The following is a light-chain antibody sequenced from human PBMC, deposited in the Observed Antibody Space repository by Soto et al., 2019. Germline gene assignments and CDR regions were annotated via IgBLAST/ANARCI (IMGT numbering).Light chain of an antibody. V-gene: IGLV4-60*02. J-gene: IGLJ3*02. CDR1: SGHSSYI. Sequence: QPVLTQSSSASASLGSSVKLTCTLSSGHSSYIIAWHQQQPGKAPRYLMKLEGSGSYNKGSGVPDRFSGSSSGADRYLTISNLQFEDDADYYCETWDSNTHVFGGGTKVTVL. CDR2: LEGSGSY. CDR3: ETWDSNTHV.